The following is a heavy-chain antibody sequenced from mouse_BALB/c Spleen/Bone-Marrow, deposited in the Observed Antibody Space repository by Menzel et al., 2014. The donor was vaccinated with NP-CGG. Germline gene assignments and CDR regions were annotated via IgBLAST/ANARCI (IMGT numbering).Heavy chain of an antibody. CDR3: ARLYYYGLQDY. CDR1: GFDFSRYW. J-gene: IGHJ2*01. V-gene: IGHV4-1*02. CDR2: INPDSSTI. D-gene: IGHD1-1*01. Sequence: EVKLMESGGGLVQPGGSLKLSCAASGFDFSRYWMSWVRQAPGKGLEWIGEINPDSSTINYTPSLKDKFIISRDNAKNTLYLQMSKVGSEDTALYYCARLYYYGLQDYWGQGTTLTVSS.